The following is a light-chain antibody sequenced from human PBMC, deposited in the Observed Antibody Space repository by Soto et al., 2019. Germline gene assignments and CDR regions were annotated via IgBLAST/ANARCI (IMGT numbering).Light chain of an antibody. Sequence: IVLTQSPATLSLSPGERTTLSCRASESVNFFLAWYQQRPGQAPRLLIYDAYKRATGITPRFSGSGSGTDFTLTINNLEPEDFASYYCQQRSNWPPVYTFGHGTNLEIK. CDR2: DAY. CDR1: ESVNFF. J-gene: IGKJ2*01. CDR3: QQRSNWPPVYT. V-gene: IGKV3-11*01.